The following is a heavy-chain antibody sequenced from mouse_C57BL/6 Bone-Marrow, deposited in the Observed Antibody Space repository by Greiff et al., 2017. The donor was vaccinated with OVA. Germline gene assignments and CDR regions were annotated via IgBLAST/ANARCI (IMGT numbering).Heavy chain of an antibody. CDR3: TRGNWDVPFDY. Sequence: EVHLVESGEGLVKPGGSLKLSCAASGFTFSSYAMSWVRQTPEKRLEWVAYISSGGDYIYYADTVKGRFTISRDNARNTLYLQMSSLKSEDTAMYYCTRGNWDVPFDYWGQGTTLTVSS. J-gene: IGHJ2*01. D-gene: IGHD4-1*01. CDR2: ISSGGDYI. V-gene: IGHV5-9-1*02. CDR1: GFTFSSYA.